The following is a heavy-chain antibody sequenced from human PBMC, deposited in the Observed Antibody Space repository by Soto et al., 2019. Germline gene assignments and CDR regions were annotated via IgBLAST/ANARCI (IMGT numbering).Heavy chain of an antibody. Sequence: ASVKVSCKASGYTFTSYYMHWVRQAPGQGLEWMGIINPSGGSTSYAQKFQGRVTMTRDTSTSTVYMELSSLRSEDTAVYYCARDNVEDSSGWYYFDYWAQGTLVTVSS. CDR2: INPSGGST. CDR3: ARDNVEDSSGWYYFDY. V-gene: IGHV1-46*03. D-gene: IGHD6-19*01. J-gene: IGHJ4*02. CDR1: GYTFTSYY.